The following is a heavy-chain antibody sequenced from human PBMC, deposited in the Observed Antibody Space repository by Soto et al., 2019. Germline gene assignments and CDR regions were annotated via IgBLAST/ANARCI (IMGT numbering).Heavy chain of an antibody. J-gene: IGHJ5*02. D-gene: IGHD1-1*01. CDR2: IYATGTT. Sequence: PSETLSLTCAVYGGSVNGYYWNWIRQPPGKGLEWIGRIYATGTTDYNPSLKSRVMMSVDTSKKQFSLKLRSVTAADTAVYYCVRDGTKTLRDWFDPWGQGISVTVSS. V-gene: IGHV4-59*10. CDR1: GGSVNGYY. CDR3: VRDGTKTLRDWFDP.